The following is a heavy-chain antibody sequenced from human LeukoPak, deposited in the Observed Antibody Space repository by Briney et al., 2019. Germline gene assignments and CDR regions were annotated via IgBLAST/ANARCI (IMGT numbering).Heavy chain of an antibody. D-gene: IGHD2-8*01. J-gene: IGHJ4*02. CDR2: ISYDGSNK. CDR3: AKGLTGVAPPFDY. Sequence: GRSLRLSCAASGFTFSSYGMHWVRQAPGKGLEWVAVISYDGSNKYCADSVKGRFTISRDNSKNTLYLQMNSLRAEDTAVYYCAKGLTGVAPPFDYWGQGTLVTVSS. CDR1: GFTFSSYG. V-gene: IGHV3-30*18.